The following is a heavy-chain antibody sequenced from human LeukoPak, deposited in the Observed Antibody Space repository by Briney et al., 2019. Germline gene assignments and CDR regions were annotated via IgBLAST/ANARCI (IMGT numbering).Heavy chain of an antibody. V-gene: IGHV3-66*01. D-gene: IGHD2-15*01. Sequence: SGGSLRLSCAASGFTFSSYAMHWVRQAPGKGLEWVSVIYSGGSTYYADSVKGRFTISRDNSKNTLYLQMNSLRAEDTAVYYCAKDRPRYCSGGSCYSQGTWGQGTLVTVSS. CDR3: AKDRPRYCSGGSCYSQGT. J-gene: IGHJ5*02. CDR2: IYSGGST. CDR1: GFTFSSYA.